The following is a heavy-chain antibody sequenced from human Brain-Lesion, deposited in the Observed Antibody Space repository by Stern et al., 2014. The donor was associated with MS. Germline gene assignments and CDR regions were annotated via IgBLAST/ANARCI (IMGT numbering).Heavy chain of an antibody. J-gene: IGHJ6*02. CDR1: GFTFSRYW. D-gene: IGHD2-2*01. Sequence: VQLVESGGVLVQPGGSLKLSCAASGFTFSRYWMTWGRQAPGKGLEWVANIKEDGSDQYYVDSVKGRFTMSRDNAKNSLYLQMNSLRAEDTAVYYCARRVLVAMGGYPKTLDVWGRGTTVTVSS. CDR3: ARRVLVAMGGYPKTLDV. CDR2: IKEDGSDQ. V-gene: IGHV3-7*01.